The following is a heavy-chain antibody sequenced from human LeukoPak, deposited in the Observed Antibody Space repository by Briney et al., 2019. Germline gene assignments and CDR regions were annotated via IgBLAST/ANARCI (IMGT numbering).Heavy chain of an antibody. CDR3: ARESPWSGYQPYYYYYGMDV. D-gene: IGHD3-3*01. CDR1: GYTFTSYG. Sequence: GASVKVSCKASGYTFTSYGISWVRQAPGQGLEWMGWISAYNGNTNYAQKLQGRGTMTTDTSTSTAYMELRSLRSDDTAVYYCARESPWSGYQPYYYYYGMDVWGQGTTVTVSS. CDR2: ISAYNGNT. V-gene: IGHV1-18*01. J-gene: IGHJ6*02.